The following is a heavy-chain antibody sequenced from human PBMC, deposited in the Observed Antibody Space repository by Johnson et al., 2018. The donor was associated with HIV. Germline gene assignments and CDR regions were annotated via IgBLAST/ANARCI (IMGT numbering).Heavy chain of an antibody. CDR2: LSWNSGSI. Sequence: VQLVESGGGLVQPGRSLRLSCAASGFTFDDYAMHWVRQAPGKGLEWVSGLSWNSGSIGYGDSVKGRFTISRDNAKNSLYLQMNSLRAEDTALYYCAKDHDYYDSSGSILGAFDIWGQGTMVTVSS. D-gene: IGHD3-22*01. CDR1: GFTFDDYA. J-gene: IGHJ3*02. CDR3: AKDHDYYDSSGSILGAFDI. V-gene: IGHV3-9*01.